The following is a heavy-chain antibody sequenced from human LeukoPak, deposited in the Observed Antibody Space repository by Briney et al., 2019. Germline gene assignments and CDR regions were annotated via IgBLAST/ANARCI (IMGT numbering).Heavy chain of an antibody. Sequence: ASVKVSCKASGYTFTGYYMHWVRQAPGQGLEWMGWINPNSGGTNYAQKFQGRVTMTRDTSISTAYMELSRLRSDDTAVYYCARDYSSSWYYFDYWGQGTLVTVSS. D-gene: IGHD6-13*01. J-gene: IGHJ4*02. CDR1: GYTFTGYY. CDR3: ARDYSSSWYYFDY. CDR2: INPNSGGT. V-gene: IGHV1-2*02.